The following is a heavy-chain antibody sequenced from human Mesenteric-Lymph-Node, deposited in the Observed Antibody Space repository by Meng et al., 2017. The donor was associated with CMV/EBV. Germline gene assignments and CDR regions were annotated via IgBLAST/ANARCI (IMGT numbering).Heavy chain of an antibody. CDR2: IYHSGST. J-gene: IGHJ6*02. V-gene: IGHV4-38-2*02. CDR1: GYSISSGYY. Sequence: GSLRLSCTVSGYSISSGYYWGWIRQPPGKGLEWIGSIYHSGSTYYNPSLKSRVTISVDTSKNQLSLKLSSVTAADTAVYYCARVLGSGSRYSYYGMDVWGQGTSVTVSS. D-gene: IGHD3-10*01. CDR3: ARVLGSGSRYSYYGMDV.